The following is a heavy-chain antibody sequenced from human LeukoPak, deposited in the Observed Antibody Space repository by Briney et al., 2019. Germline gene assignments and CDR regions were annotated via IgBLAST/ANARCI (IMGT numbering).Heavy chain of an antibody. D-gene: IGHD3-10*01. Sequence: SQTLSLTCTVSGGSISSGSYYWSWIRQPAGKGLEWIGRIYTSGSTNYNPSLKSRVTISVDTSKNQFSLKLSSVTAADTAVYYCASYYGSGSYYPYWGQGTLVTVSS. CDR3: ASYYGSGSYYPY. CDR2: IYTSGST. V-gene: IGHV4-61*02. J-gene: IGHJ4*02. CDR1: GGSISSGSYY.